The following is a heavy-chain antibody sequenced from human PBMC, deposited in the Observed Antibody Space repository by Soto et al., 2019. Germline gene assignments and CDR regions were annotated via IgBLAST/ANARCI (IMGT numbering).Heavy chain of an antibody. J-gene: IGHJ6*02. CDR1: GYTFTSYG. CDR3: ARDRCITDRCYTPHFDV. CDR2: ISVYTGNT. Sequence: GASVKVSCKSSGYTFTSYGVSWVRQAPGQGLEWLGWISVYTGNTKHAQKFQDRVTLTTEASTSTAYMELRSMRSDDTAVYYCARDRCITDRCYTPHFDVRGQGTTVTVSS. D-gene: IGHD3-10*01. V-gene: IGHV1-18*04.